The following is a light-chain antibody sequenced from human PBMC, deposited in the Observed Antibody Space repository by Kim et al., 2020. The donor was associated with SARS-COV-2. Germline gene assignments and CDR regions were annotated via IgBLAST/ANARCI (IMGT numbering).Light chain of an antibody. CDR1: KLGDKY. V-gene: IGLV3-1*01. CDR3: QAWDSSRV. Sequence: VSMAPGQTASITCSGDKLGDKYACWYQQKPGQSPVLVIYQDSKRPSGIPERFSGSNSGNTATLTISGTQAMDEADYYCQAWDSSRVFGGGTQLTVL. J-gene: IGLJ3*02. CDR2: QDS.